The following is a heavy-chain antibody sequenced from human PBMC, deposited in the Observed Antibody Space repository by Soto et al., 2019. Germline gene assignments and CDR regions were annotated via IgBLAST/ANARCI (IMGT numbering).Heavy chain of an antibody. CDR1: GFTFGDSY. CDR3: ARGSDSLRGYGMDV. V-gene: IGHV3-11*05. J-gene: IGHJ6*02. Sequence: GGSLRLSCAGSGFTFGDSYMSWIRQAPGKGLEWLSYISPGSRYPAYADSVKGRFTISRDNAKNSLYLQMNSLRAEDTAVYYCARGSDSLRGYGMDVWGQGTTVTVSS. D-gene: IGHD3-10*01. CDR2: ISPGSRYP.